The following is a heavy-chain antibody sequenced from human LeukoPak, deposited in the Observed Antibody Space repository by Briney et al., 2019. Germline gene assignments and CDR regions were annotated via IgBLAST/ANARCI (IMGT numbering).Heavy chain of an antibody. J-gene: IGHJ4*02. CDR2: VFTRRTP. D-gene: IGHD6-19*01. CDR1: GGSIRSGSYY. V-gene: IGHV4-61*09. CDR3: ARSSLAVYFDY. Sequence: SETLSLTCTVSGGSIRSGSYYWNWIRQPAGKRLEWLGHVFTRRTPNYNASLEGRLTISLDTARNQFSLYLSSVTAADTAMYFCARSSLAVYFDYWGQGTLVTASS.